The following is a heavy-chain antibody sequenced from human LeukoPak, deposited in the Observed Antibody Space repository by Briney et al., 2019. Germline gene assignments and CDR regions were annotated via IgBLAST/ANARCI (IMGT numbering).Heavy chain of an antibody. CDR3: SRRSRSDY. V-gene: IGHV1-69*04. J-gene: IGHJ4*02. D-gene: IGHD5-24*01. Sequence: SVKVSCKASGGIFSSHAVTWVRQAPGQGLEWMGRIIPVLDIRNYAQKFQDRLTITADASTGTVYMGLTSLRSDDTAVYYCSRRSRSDYWGQGTLVTVSS. CDR2: IIPVLDIR. CDR1: GGIFSSHA.